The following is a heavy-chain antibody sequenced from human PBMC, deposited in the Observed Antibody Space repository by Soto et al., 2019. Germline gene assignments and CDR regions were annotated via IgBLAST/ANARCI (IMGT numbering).Heavy chain of an antibody. Sequence: PSETLSLTCAVYGGYFSGYYWRWIRQPPGKGLEWIGEINHSGSTNYNPSLKSRVTISVDTSKNQFSLKLSSVTAADTAVYYCARGDDYSNAFDYWGQGTLVTVSS. J-gene: IGHJ4*02. CDR2: INHSGST. D-gene: IGHD4-4*01. V-gene: IGHV4-34*01. CDR3: ARGDDYSNAFDY. CDR1: GGYFSGYY.